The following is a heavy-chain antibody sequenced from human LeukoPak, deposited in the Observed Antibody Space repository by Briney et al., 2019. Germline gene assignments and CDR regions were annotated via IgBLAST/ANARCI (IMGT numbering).Heavy chain of an antibody. Sequence: ASVKVSCKASGYTFTGYYMHWVRQAPGQGPEWMGWINPNSGGTNYAQKFQGRATMTRDTSISTAYMELSRLRSDDTAVYYCARGRYGTGYFDYWGQGTLVTVSS. CDR1: GYTFTGYY. D-gene: IGHD3-10*01. CDR3: ARGRYGTGYFDY. CDR2: INPNSGGT. V-gene: IGHV1-2*02. J-gene: IGHJ4*02.